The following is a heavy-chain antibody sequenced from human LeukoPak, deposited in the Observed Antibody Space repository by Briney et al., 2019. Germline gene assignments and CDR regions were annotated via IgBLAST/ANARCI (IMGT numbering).Heavy chain of an antibody. CDR1: GFTFSSYA. CDR3: AKVASLCTSTSCVRGGFDY. D-gene: IGHD2-2*01. Sequence: GGCLTLSRTVAGFTFSSYAMSWVRQAPGEGLEWVSALSGSGGNTYYADSVKGRFTISRDNSKNTLYLQMNSLRAEDTAKYYCAKVASLCTSTSCVRGGFDYWGQGTLVTVSS. V-gene: IGHV3-23*01. CDR2: LSGSGGNT. J-gene: IGHJ4*02.